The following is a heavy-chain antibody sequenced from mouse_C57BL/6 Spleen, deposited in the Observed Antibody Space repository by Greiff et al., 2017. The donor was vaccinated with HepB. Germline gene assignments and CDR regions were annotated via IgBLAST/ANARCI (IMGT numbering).Heavy chain of an antibody. CDR3: ARHEEGGLLQGGYFDY. CDR2: FHPGSGSI. CDR1: GYTFTEYT. D-gene: IGHD2-3*01. Sequence: QVQLQQSGAELVKPGASVKLSCKASGYTFTEYTIHWVKQRSGQGLEWIGWFHPGSGSIKYNEKFKDKATLTADKSSSTVYMELSRLTSEDSAVYFCARHEEGGLLQGGYFDYWGQGTTLTVSS. J-gene: IGHJ2*01. V-gene: IGHV1-62-2*01.